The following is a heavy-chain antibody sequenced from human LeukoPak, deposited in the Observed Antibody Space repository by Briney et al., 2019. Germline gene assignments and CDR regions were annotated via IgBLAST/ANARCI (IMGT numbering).Heavy chain of an antibody. J-gene: IGHJ6*02. Sequence: PGGSLRLSCAASGFVFRNYFMSWVRQAPGKGLEWVASIKNNGSERYYVDSVKGRFTISRDNAKNSLYLQMNSLRAEDTAVYYCAREMATISDGMDVWGQGTTVTVSS. D-gene: IGHD5-24*01. CDR2: IKNNGSER. V-gene: IGHV3-7*01. CDR3: AREMATISDGMDV. CDR1: GFVFRNYF.